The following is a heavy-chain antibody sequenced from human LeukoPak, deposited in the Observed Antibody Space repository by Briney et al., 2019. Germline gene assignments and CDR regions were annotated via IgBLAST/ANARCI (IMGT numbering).Heavy chain of an antibody. V-gene: IGHV4-59*01. CDR2: IYYSGST. CDR3: ARGDGGNSGY. Sequence: PSETLSLTCTVSGGSTSSYYWSWIRQPPGKGLEWIGYIYYSGSTNYNPSLKNRVTISVETSKNQFSLKLSSVTAADTAVYYCARGDGGNSGYWGQGTLVTVSS. D-gene: IGHD4-23*01. J-gene: IGHJ4*02. CDR1: GGSTSSYY.